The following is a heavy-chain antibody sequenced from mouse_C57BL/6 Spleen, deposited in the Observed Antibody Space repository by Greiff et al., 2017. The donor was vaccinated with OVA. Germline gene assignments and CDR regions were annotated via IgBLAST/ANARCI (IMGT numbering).Heavy chain of an antibody. D-gene: IGHD1-1*01. CDR1: GYSITSDY. Sequence: EVKLQESGPGLAKPSQTLSLTCSVTGYSITSDYWNWIRKFPGNKLEYMGYISYSGSTYYNPSLKSRISITRDTSKNQYYLQLNSVTTEDTATYYCARNPPYYYGSSYWYFDVWGTGTTVTVSS. V-gene: IGHV3-8*01. J-gene: IGHJ1*03. CDR2: ISYSGST. CDR3: ARNPPYYYGSSYWYFDV.